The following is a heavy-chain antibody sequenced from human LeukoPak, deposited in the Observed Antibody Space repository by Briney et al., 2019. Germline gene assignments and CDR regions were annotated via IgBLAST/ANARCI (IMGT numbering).Heavy chain of an antibody. V-gene: IGHV3-23*01. D-gene: IGHD2-15*01. CDR1: GFTFSSYA. CDR2: INNNAVTT. CDR3: AKAKGYCSGGTCYYFDY. Sequence: GGSLRLSCAASGFTFSSYAMSWVRQAPGKGLEWVSAINNNAVTTYYADPVKGRFNISRDNSKNTLYLQMDSLRAEDTAVYYCAKAKGYCSGGTCYYFDYWGQGTLVPVSS. J-gene: IGHJ4*02.